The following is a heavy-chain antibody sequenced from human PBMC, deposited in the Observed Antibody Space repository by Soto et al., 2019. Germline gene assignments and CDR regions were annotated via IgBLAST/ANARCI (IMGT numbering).Heavy chain of an antibody. CDR3: ARKYYYDSSGYYPHDAFDI. Sequence: GASVKVSCKASGGTFSSYAISWVRQAPGQGLEWMGGIIPIFGTANYAQKFQGRVTITADESTSTAYMELSSLRSEDTAVYYCARKYYYDSSGYYPHDAFDIWGQGTMVTVSS. D-gene: IGHD3-22*01. V-gene: IGHV1-69*13. CDR2: IIPIFGTA. CDR1: GGTFSSYA. J-gene: IGHJ3*02.